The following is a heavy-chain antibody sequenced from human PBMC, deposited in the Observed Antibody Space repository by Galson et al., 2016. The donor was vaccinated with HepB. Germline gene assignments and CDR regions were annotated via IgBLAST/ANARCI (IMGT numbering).Heavy chain of an antibody. CDR1: GFTFSSYG. V-gene: IGHV3-33*06. CDR2: IWYDGNNK. D-gene: IGHD2-8*01. Sequence: SLRLSCAASGFTFSSYGMHWVRQAPGKGLEWVAVIWYDGNNKYYADSVKGRFTISRDNSKKMLYLQMDSLRVEDTAFYYCIKESSNGGLDYWGRGTLVTVSS. J-gene: IGHJ4*02. CDR3: IKESSNGGLDY.